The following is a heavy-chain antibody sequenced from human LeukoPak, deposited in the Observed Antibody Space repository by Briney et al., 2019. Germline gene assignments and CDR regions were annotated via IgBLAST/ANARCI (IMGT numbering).Heavy chain of an antibody. J-gene: IGHJ5*02. CDR1: GFTFSSYG. V-gene: IGHV3-23*01. CDR2: ISGSGGST. CDR3: ARVYDYVWGSYRS. D-gene: IGHD3-16*02. Sequence: GGSLRLSCAASGFTFSSYGMSWVRQAPGKGLEWVSAISGSGGSTYYADSVKGRFTISRDNSKNTLYLQMGSLRAEDMAVYYCARVYDYVWGSYRSLGQGTLVTVSS.